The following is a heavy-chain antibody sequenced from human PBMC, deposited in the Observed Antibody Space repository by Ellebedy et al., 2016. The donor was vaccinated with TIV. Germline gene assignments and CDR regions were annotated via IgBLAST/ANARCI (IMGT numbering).Heavy chain of an antibody. CDR2: IYYSGST. CDR1: GGSISSGDYY. CDR3: ARVSWSNWFDP. V-gene: IGHV4-30-4*01. D-gene: IGHD3-22*01. J-gene: IGHJ5*02. Sequence: SETLSLTCTVSGGSISSGDYYWNWIRQPPGKGLEWIGYIYYSGSTYYNPSLKSRVTISVDTSKNQFSLKLSSVTAADTAVYYCARVSWSNWFDPWGQGTLVTVSS.